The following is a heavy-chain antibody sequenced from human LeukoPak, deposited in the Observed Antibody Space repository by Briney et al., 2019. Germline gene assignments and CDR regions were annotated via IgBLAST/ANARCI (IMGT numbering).Heavy chain of an antibody. Sequence: GGSLRLSCEASGFNFRTSAMNWVRQAPGRGLEWVATISGTTTNTYYGDSVKGRFTVSRDNSRNTVFLQMSSLRAEDTAIYYCAYNWNVDVWGQGTTVIVS. CDR1: GFNFRTSA. CDR2: ISGTTTNT. D-gene: IGHD1-20*01. CDR3: AYNWNVDV. V-gene: IGHV3-23*01. J-gene: IGHJ6*02.